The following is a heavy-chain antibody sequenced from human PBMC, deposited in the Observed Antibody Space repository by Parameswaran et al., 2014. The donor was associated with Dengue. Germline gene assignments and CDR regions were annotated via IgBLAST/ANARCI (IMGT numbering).Heavy chain of an antibody. D-gene: IGHD2-2*01. CDR2: IRHDASEE. V-gene: IGHV3-7*04. Sequence: VRQMPGKGLEWVATIRHDASEEYYVGSVKGRFTISRDNGKNLLHLQMKRLRGEDTAVYYCARAGSPYCSSASCHPHVYYGMDVWGQGTTVTVSS. CDR3: ARAGSPYCSSASCHPHVYYGMDV. J-gene: IGHJ6*02.